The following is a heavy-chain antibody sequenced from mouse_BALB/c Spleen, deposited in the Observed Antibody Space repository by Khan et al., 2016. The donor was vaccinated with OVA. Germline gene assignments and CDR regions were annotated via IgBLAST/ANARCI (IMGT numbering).Heavy chain of an antibody. Sequence: VELVESGPGLVQPSQSLSITCTVSGFSLTNYSVHWVRQSPGKGLEWLGVIWSAGSTDYNAAFISRLTIRKDNSRSQVFFKMNSLRPNDTAIYYCARRGYDYGRGALFAYWGQGTLVTVSA. V-gene: IGHV2-2*02. CDR1: GFSLTNYS. J-gene: IGHJ3*01. D-gene: IGHD2-4*01. CDR3: ARRGYDYGRGALFAY. CDR2: IWSAGST.